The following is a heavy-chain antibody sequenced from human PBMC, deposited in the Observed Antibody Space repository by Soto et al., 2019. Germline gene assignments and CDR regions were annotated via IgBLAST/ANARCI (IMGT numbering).Heavy chain of an antibody. CDR3: AKRTVGWYFEL. Sequence: EVPLLESGGGLVQPGGSLRLSCAASGFTFSSYAMSWVRQAPGKGLEWVSAVSGSGDSTYYADSVKGRFTISRDNSKNTQYLQMNSMRAEDTAVYYRAKRTVGWYFELWGRGTLVTVSS. D-gene: IGHD4-17*01. CDR2: VSGSGDST. V-gene: IGHV3-23*01. CDR1: GFTFSSYA. J-gene: IGHJ2*01.